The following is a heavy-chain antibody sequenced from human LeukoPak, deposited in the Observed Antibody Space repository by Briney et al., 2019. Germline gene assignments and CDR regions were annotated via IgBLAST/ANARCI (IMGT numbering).Heavy chain of an antibody. D-gene: IGHD2-15*01. J-gene: IGHJ4*02. CDR1: GYSFTTYW. CDR3: ARLAAYSADY. V-gene: IGHV5-51*01. Sequence: GESLKISCKGSGYSFTTYWIGWVRQMPGKGLEWVGLIYPPDSDARYSPSFQGQVTISADKSINTAYLQWSSLQASDSAMYYCARLAAYSADYWGQGTLVTVSS. CDR2: IYPPDSDA.